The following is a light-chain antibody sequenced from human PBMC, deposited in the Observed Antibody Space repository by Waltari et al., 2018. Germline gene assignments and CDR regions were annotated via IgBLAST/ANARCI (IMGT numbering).Light chain of an antibody. CDR2: KAS. V-gene: IGKV1-5*03. J-gene: IGKJ1*01. CDR1: QSVSTW. Sequence: DIQMTQSPSTLSAFVGDRVTITCRASQSVSTWLAWFQQKPGKAPQLVVYKASTLESGVPSRFSGRGAGTEFTLTISSLQPDDFATYYCQQYNSRSPWTFGQGTKVEIK. CDR3: QQYNSRSPWT.